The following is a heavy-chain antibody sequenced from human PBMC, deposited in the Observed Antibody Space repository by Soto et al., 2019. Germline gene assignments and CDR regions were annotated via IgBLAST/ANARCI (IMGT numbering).Heavy chain of an antibody. J-gene: IGHJ6*02. V-gene: IGHV3-33*01. Sequence: VRSVTLSGAASGFTCSSYGMHCVRQAPGKGLEGVAVIWYDATNKYYADSVKGRVTISRDKSKSTLYLQMNSLRAEDTAVYYCGRARAFGGGGSVRYYAYYYYGMDVSGHGTTVTVSS. CDR3: GRARAFGGGGSVRYYAYYYYGMDV. CDR1: GFTCSSYG. D-gene: IGHD3-10*01. CDR2: IWYDATNK.